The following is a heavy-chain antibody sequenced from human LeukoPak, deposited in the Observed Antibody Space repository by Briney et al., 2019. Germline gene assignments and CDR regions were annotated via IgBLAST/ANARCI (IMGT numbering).Heavy chain of an antibody. Sequence: SQTLSLTCTVSGGSISSGDYYWSWIRQPPGKGLEWIGYIYYSGSTYHNPSLKSRVTISVDTSKNQFSLKLSSVTAADTAVYYCARGLYSSSSSFDYWGQGTLVTVSS. CDR1: GGSISSGDYY. CDR3: ARGLYSSSSSFDY. V-gene: IGHV4-30-4*08. CDR2: IYYSGST. J-gene: IGHJ4*02. D-gene: IGHD6-6*01.